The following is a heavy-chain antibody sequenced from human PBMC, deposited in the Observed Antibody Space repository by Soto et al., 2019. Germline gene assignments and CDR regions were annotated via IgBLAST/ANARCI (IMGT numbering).Heavy chain of an antibody. Sequence: QVQLVESGGGVVQPGRSLRLSCAASGFTFSSFAMHWVRQAPGKGLEWVAVIWYDGSNQEYADSVKGRFTISRDNSKNTMYVQMKSLRDEDTAVYHCAKAGAYCSGGSCYGRNWLDPRGQGTLVTVSS. D-gene: IGHD2-15*01. J-gene: IGHJ5*02. V-gene: IGHV3-33*06. CDR3: AKAGAYCSGGSCYGRNWLDP. CDR2: IWYDGSNQ. CDR1: GFTFSSFA.